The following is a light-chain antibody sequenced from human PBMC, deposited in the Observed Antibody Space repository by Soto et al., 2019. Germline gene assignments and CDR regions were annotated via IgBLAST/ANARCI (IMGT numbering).Light chain of an antibody. CDR3: QQRSNWPRLT. V-gene: IGKV3-11*01. J-gene: IGKJ4*01. CDR2: DAS. CDR1: QSVSSY. Sequence: EIVLTQSPATLSLSPGERATLSCRASQSVSSYLAWYQQKPGQAPRLLIYDASNSATGIPARFSGSGSGTDFTLTIRSLEPEDFAVYYCQQRSNWPRLTFGGGPKVEIK.